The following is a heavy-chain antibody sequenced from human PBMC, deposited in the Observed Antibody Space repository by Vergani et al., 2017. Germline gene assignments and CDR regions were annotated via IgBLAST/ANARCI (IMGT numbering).Heavy chain of an antibody. Sequence: QVQLQESGPGLVKPSETLSLTCTVSGGSISSYYWSWIQQTPGKGLEWIGYIYYSGSTNYNPSLKSRVTISVDTSKNQFSLKLSSVTAEDTAVYYCARYRPLAAVGTYGMDVWGQGTRVTVSS. J-gene: IGHJ6*02. CDR2: IYYSGST. V-gene: IGHV4-59*01. CDR1: GGSISSYY. D-gene: IGHD6-25*01. CDR3: ARYRPLAAVGTYGMDV.